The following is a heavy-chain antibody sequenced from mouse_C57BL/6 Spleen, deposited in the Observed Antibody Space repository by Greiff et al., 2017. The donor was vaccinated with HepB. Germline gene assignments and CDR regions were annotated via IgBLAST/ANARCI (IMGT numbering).Heavy chain of an antibody. D-gene: IGHD1-1*01. Sequence: EVQLQESGPGLVKPSQSLSLTCSVTGYSITSGYYWNWIRQFPGNKLEWMGYISYDGSNNYNPSLKNRISITRDTSKNQFFLKLNSVTTEDTATYYCARVLITTVPFDYWGQGTTLTVSS. CDR2: ISYDGSN. CDR3: ARVLITTVPFDY. J-gene: IGHJ2*01. CDR1: GYSITSGYY. V-gene: IGHV3-6*01.